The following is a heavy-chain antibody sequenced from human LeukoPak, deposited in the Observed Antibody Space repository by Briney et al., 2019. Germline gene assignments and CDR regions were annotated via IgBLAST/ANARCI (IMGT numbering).Heavy chain of an antibody. D-gene: IGHD3-22*01. Sequence: PTQTLSLTCTVSGYSISSGYYWAWIRQPPGKGLEWIGSNYHSASTNYNPSLKSRVTISVDTSKNLFSLKLSSVNAADTAVYYCAGYYDMRRSFDIWGQGTMVTVSS. V-gene: IGHV4-38-2*02. CDR2: NYHSAST. J-gene: IGHJ3*02. CDR1: GYSISSGYY. CDR3: AGYYDMRRSFDI.